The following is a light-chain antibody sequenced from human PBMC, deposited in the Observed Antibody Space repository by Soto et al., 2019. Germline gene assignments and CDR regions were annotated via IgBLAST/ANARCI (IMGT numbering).Light chain of an antibody. V-gene: IGLV2-11*01. Sequence: QSALTQPRSVSGSPGQSVTISCTGTSSDVGGYNYVSWYQQHPGKAPKLMIYDVSKRPSGVPDRFSGSKSGYTASLTISGLQAEDEADYYCCSYAGSYNVVFGGGTKLTVL. CDR1: SSDVGGYNY. CDR2: DVS. J-gene: IGLJ2*01. CDR3: CSYAGSYNVV.